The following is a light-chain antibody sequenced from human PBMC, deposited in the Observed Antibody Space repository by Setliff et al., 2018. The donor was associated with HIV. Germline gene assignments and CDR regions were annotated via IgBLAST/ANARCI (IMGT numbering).Light chain of an antibody. V-gene: IGLV2-8*01. CDR2: EVN. CDR3: TSYAGSNNPFV. CDR1: SSDAGGYNY. J-gene: IGLJ1*01. Sequence: QSALTQPPSASGSPGQSVTISCTGTSSDAGGYNYVSWYQQHPGKAPKLMIFEVNKRPSGVPDRFSGSKSGNTASLTVSGLQAEDEADYYCTSYAGSNNPFVFGTGTKVTVL.